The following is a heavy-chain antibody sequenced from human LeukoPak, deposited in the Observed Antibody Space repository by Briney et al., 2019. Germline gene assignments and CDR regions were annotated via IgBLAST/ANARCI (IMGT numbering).Heavy chain of an antibody. Sequence: GGSLRLSCAASGFTFDDYGISWVRQAPGKGLEWVSGINCNGDSTGYADSVKGRFTISRDNAKNSLFLQMNSLRAEDTALYYCARETDNSGHYFPPFDSWGLGTLVTVSS. J-gene: IGHJ5*01. CDR3: ARETDNSGHYFPPFDS. CDR1: GFTFDDYG. CDR2: INCNGDST. V-gene: IGHV3-20*04. D-gene: IGHD3-22*01.